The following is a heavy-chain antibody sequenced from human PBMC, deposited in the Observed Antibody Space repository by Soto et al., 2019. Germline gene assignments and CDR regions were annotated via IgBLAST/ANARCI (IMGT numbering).Heavy chain of an antibody. CDR1: GGYISNYF. CDR2: IYYGGST. CDR3: ARLQESGFPKAFDY. V-gene: IGHV4-59*08. Sequence: SETLSLTSTVSGGYISNYFWSWIRQPPGKGLEWIGYIYYGGSTNYSPSLKSRVTISIDRSKNQFSLKLSSVTAADTAVYYCARLQESGFPKAFDYWGQGTLVTVSS. J-gene: IGHJ4*02. D-gene: IGHD2-21*01.